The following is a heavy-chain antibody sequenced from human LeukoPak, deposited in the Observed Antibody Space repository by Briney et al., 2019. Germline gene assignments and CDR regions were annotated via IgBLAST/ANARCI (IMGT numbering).Heavy chain of an antibody. CDR3: AREMPRLSSSWYRFIDY. Sequence: ASVKVSCKASGYTFTGYYMHWVRQAPGQGLEWMGWINPNSGGTNYAQKFQGRVTMTRDTSISTAYMELSRLRSDDTAVYYCAREMPRLSSSWYRFIDYWGQGALVTVSS. CDR2: INPNSGGT. D-gene: IGHD6-13*01. CDR1: GYTFTGYY. V-gene: IGHV1-2*02. J-gene: IGHJ4*02.